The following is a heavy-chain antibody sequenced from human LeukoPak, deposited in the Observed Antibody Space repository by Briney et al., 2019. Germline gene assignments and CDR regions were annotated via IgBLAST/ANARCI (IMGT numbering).Heavy chain of an antibody. J-gene: IGHJ4*02. D-gene: IGHD4-17*01. CDR2: ISGSGSTI. CDR1: GFTFSSYS. CDR3: ARDHYGDFGFDY. Sequence: PGGSLRLSCAASGFTFSSYSMNWVRQAPGEGLEWVSYISGSGSTIYYADSVKGRFTISRDNGKNSLYLQMNSLRAEDTAVYYCARDHYGDFGFDYWGQGSLVTVSS. V-gene: IGHV3-48*01.